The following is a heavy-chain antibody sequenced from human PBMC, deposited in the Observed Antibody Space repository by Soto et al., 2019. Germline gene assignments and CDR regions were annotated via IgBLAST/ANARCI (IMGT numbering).Heavy chain of an antibody. CDR3: AKELQRGMDV. CDR2: VHPNSGGT. CDR1: GYTFSVYH. J-gene: IGHJ6*03. D-gene: IGHD4-4*01. V-gene: IGHV1-2*02. Sequence: QVHLVQSGAEVKQPGASVKVSCKASGYTFSVYHMNWVRQAPGQGLEWMGWVHPNSGGTNYAQSFEGRVTMHSDTSINTAYMELSRLTSDDTAVYYWAKELQRGMDVWGEGTKVTVAS.